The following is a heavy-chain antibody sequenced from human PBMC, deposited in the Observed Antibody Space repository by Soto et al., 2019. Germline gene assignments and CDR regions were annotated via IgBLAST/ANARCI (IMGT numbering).Heavy chain of an antibody. V-gene: IGHV3-64*04. CDR2: ISSNGGST. CDR3: ARDPKRRDGYNFDS. CDR1: GFTFSSYA. D-gene: IGHD5-12*01. Sequence: GGSLRLSCSASGFTFSSYAMHWVRQAPGKGLEYVSAISSNGGSTYYADSVKGRFTISRDNAKKVLFLQMSGLRVDDTAVYYCARDPKRRDGYNFDSWGRGALVTVSS. J-gene: IGHJ4*02.